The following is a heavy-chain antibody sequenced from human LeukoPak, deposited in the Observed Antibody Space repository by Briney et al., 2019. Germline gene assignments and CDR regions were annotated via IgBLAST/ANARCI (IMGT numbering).Heavy chain of an antibody. CDR3: ARDRRHYYDSSGYHAFDY. CDR2: INPNSGGT. Sequence: ASVKVSCKASGYTFTGYYMHWVRQAPGQRLEWMGWINPNSGGTNYAQKFQGRVTMTRDTSISTAYMELSRLRSDDTAVYYCARDRRHYYDSSGYHAFDYWGQGTLVTVSS. D-gene: IGHD3-22*01. V-gene: IGHV1-2*02. CDR1: GYTFTGYY. J-gene: IGHJ4*02.